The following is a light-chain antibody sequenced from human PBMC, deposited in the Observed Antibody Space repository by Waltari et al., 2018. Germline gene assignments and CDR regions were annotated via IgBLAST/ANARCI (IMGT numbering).Light chain of an antibody. V-gene: IGLV2-14*01. J-gene: IGLJ2*01. CDR3: SSYTNTFVV. CDR2: EVR. CDR1: SSDIGAYNY. Sequence: QSALTQPASVSGSPGQSITISCTGSSSDIGAYNYVAWYQHFPDEAPKLLLYEVRNRPAGVSSRFSGSKSGNTASLTISGIQAEDEAHYYCSSYTNTFVVFGGGTKLTVL.